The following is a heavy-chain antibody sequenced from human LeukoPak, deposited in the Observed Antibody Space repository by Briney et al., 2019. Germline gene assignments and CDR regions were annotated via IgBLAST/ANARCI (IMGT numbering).Heavy chain of an antibody. Sequence: SGGTLRLSCAASGFTFSSYGMSWVRKAPGKGLEWVSGISGSGGSTYYADSVKGRFTISRDNSKNTLYLQMNSLRAEDTAVYHCAKGEFGSSWYGYAFDYWGQGTLVTVSS. J-gene: IGHJ4*02. D-gene: IGHD6-13*01. CDR3: AKGEFGSSWYGYAFDY. CDR2: ISGSGGST. V-gene: IGHV3-23*01. CDR1: GFTFSSYG.